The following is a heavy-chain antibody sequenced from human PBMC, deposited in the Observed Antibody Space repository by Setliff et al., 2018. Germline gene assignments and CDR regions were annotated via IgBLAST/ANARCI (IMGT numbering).Heavy chain of an antibody. CDR1: GGSFSGYY. J-gene: IGHJ6*03. D-gene: IGHD2-15*01. CDR2: INHSGST. CDR3: ARRMNRYYYYYMDV. V-gene: IGHV4-34*01. Sequence: PSETLSLTCAVYGGSFSGYYWSWIRQPPGKGLEWIGEINHSGSTNYNPSLKSRVTISVDTSKNQFSLKLSSVTAADTAVYCCARRMNRYYYYYMDVWGKGTTVTVSS.